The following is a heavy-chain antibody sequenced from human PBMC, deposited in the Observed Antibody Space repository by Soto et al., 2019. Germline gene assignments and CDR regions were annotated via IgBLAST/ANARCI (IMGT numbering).Heavy chain of an antibody. D-gene: IGHD6-19*01. V-gene: IGHV2-5*02. CDR3: AHSQLSWYSSGWYPGRWFDP. CDR2: IYWDDDK. J-gene: IGHJ5*02. CDR1: GFSLSTSGVG. Sequence: SGPTLVNPTQTLTLTCTFSGFSLSTSGVGVGWIRQPPGKALEWLALIYWDDDKRYSPSLKSRLTITKDTSKNQVVLTMTNMDPVDTATYYCAHSQLSWYSSGWYPGRWFDPWGQGTLVTVSS.